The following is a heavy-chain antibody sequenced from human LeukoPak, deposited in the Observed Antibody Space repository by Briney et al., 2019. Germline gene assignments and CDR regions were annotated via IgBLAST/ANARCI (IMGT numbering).Heavy chain of an antibody. J-gene: IGHJ6*02. CDR3: ARGPWSNGDRYGMDV. V-gene: IGHV1-46*01. CDR1: GYTFTSYY. Sequence: GASVKVSCKASGYTFTSYYMHWVRQAPGQGLEWMGIINPSGGSTSYAQKFQGRVTMTRDTSTSTAYMELRSLRSDDTAVYYCARGPWSNGDRYGMDVWGQGTTVTVSS. CDR2: INPSGGST. D-gene: IGHD4-17*01.